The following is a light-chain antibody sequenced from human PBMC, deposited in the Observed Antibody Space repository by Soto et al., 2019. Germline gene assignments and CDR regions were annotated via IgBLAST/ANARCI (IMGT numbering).Light chain of an antibody. CDR1: SSDVGTYNL. J-gene: IGLJ1*01. CDR2: EVS. V-gene: IGLV2-23*02. Sequence: QSVLTQPASGSGSPGRSITISCTGTSSDVGTYNLVSWHQQHPGKAPKLMIYEVSKRPSGVSTRFSGSKSGNTASLTISGLQAEDEADYYCCSYARSSSYVFGTGTKVTVL. CDR3: CSYARSSSYV.